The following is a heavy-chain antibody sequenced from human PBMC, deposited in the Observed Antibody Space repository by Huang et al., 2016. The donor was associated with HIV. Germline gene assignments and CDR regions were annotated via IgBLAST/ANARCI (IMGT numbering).Heavy chain of an antibody. CDR3: ATDQNYYDSSGYYYEAFDI. J-gene: IGHJ3*02. CDR1: GFTFSSYG. V-gene: IGHV3-30*02. D-gene: IGHD3-22*01. Sequence: QVQLVESGGGVVQPGGSLRLSCVASGFTFSSYGMHWVCQAPGKGLEWVAFIRYDGSNKYYADSVKGRFTISRDNSKNTLYLQMNSLRAEDTAVYYCATDQNYYDSSGYYYEAFDIWGQGTMVTVSS. CDR2: IRYDGSNK.